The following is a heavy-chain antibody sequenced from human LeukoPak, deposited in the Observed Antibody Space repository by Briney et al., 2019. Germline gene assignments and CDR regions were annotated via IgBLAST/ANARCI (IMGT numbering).Heavy chain of an antibody. Sequence: GALRLSCAASGFTFSSYGMHWVRQAPGKGLEWVAVIWYDGSNKYYADSVKGRFTISRDNSKNTLYLQMNSLRAEDTAVYYCARGPQVSRFLEWLSTLRMDVWGQGTTVTVSS. CDR2: IWYDGSNK. V-gene: IGHV3-33*01. CDR3: ARGPQVSRFLEWLSTLRMDV. D-gene: IGHD3-3*01. CDR1: GFTFSSYG. J-gene: IGHJ6*02.